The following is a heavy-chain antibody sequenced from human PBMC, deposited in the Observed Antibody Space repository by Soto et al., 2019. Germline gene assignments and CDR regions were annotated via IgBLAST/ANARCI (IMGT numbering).Heavy chain of an antibody. CDR3: ARSGYSYGTGFEY. CDR1: GFTLSDYW. V-gene: IGHV3-74*01. Sequence: EVQLVESGGGVVQPGGSLRLSCAASGFTLSDYWMHWVRQVPGKGLVWVSRISADGSSTNYLDSVKGRFTISRDNAKKAVYLQMNRLRAEDTGIYFCARSGYSYGTGFEYWGQGTLVAVSS. J-gene: IGHJ4*02. D-gene: IGHD5-18*01. CDR2: ISADGSST.